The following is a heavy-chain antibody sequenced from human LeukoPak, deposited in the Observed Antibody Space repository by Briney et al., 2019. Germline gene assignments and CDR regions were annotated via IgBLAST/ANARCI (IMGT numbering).Heavy chain of an antibody. D-gene: IGHD3-16*02. Sequence: PGGSLRLSCAASGFTFSSYWMSWVRQAPGKGLEWVSAISGSGGSTYYADSVKGRFTISRDNSKNTLYLQMNSLRAEDTAVYYCAKDLEVIALNTADYWGQGTLVTVSS. CDR2: ISGSGGST. V-gene: IGHV3-23*01. CDR1: GFTFSSYW. J-gene: IGHJ4*02. CDR3: AKDLEVIALNTADY.